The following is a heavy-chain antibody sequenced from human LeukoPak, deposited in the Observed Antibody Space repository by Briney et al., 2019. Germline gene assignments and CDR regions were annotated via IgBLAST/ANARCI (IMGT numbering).Heavy chain of an antibody. CDR3: ARGKSYPKYGGSYRAFDY. CDR1: GGSFSGYY. J-gene: IGHJ4*02. CDR2: INHSGST. D-gene: IGHD1-26*01. V-gene: IGHV4-34*01. Sequence: SETLSLTCAVYGGSFSGYYWSWIRQPPGKGLEWIGEINHSGSTNYNPSLKSRVTISVDTSKNQFSLKLSSVTAADTAVYYCARGKSYPKYGGSYRAFDYWGQGTLVTVSS.